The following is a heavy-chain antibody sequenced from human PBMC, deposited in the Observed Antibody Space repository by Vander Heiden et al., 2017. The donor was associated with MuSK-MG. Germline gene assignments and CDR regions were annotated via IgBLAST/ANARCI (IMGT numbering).Heavy chain of an antibody. CDR3: ARIPTIATVPFFDD. V-gene: IGHV4-38-2*02. CDR1: GFSISSGPY. CDR2: VYHSGSS. D-gene: IGHD1-1*01. J-gene: IGHJ4*02. Sequence: QIQLQESGPGLVKSSETLSLTCTVSGFSISSGPYWGWLRQTPGKGLEWIGSVYHSGSSYYNPAHNGRVSVSVDTSKNQFFLKVNSLTAADTAVYYCARIPTIATVPFFDDWGQGTLVTVSS.